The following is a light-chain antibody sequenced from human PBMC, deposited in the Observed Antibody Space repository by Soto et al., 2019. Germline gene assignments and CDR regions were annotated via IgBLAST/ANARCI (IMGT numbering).Light chain of an antibody. J-gene: IGLJ1*01. Sequence: QSALTQPASVSGSPGQSITISCTGTSGDIGSYNRVSWYQQHPGKAPKLIIYEVTDRPSGVSNRFSVSKSGNTASLTISALQAEDGAEYYCSSYTNINTRARVFGTGTKLTVL. V-gene: IGLV2-14*01. CDR2: EVT. CDR1: SGDIGSYNR. CDR3: SSYTNINTRARV.